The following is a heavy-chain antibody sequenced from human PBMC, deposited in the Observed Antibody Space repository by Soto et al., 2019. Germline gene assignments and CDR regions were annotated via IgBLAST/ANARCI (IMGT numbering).Heavy chain of an antibody. V-gene: IGHV3-30*18. CDR2: ISYGGSNK. D-gene: IGHD2-8*01. CDR1: GFTFSSYG. Sequence: PGGSLRLSCAASGFTFSSYGMHWVRQAPGKGLEWVAVISYGGSNKYYADSVKGRFTISRDNSKNTLYLQMNSLRAEDTAMYYCAKDPREGYASAYYYYMDVWGKGTTVTVSS. CDR3: AKDPREGYASAYYYYMDV. J-gene: IGHJ6*03.